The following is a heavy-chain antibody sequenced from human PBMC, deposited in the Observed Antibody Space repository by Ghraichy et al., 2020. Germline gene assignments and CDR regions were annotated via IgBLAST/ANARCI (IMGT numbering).Heavy chain of an antibody. J-gene: IGHJ4*02. V-gene: IGHV4-59*01. D-gene: IGHD2-21*01. CDR1: GGSISHYY. CDR2: IYYSGST. CDR3: ARVTYMSIFDY. Sequence: SETLSLTCTVSGGSISHYYWSWIRQPPGKGLEWIGYIYYSGSTKYNLSLKRRVTISVDTSKNQFSLKLRSVTAADTALYYCARVTYMSIFDYWGQGCLVTVSS.